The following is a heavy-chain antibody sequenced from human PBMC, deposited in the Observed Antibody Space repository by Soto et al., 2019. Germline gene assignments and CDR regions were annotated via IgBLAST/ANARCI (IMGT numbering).Heavy chain of an antibody. J-gene: IGHJ4*02. Sequence: ASVKVSCKASGGTFSSYAISLVRQAPGQGLEWMGGIIPIFGTANYAQKFQGRVTITADKSTSTAYMELSSLRSEDTAVYYCARVEKGYSYGYYFDYWGQGTLVTVSS. CDR1: GGTFSSYA. CDR2: IIPIFGTA. V-gene: IGHV1-69*06. D-gene: IGHD5-18*01. CDR3: ARVEKGYSYGYYFDY.